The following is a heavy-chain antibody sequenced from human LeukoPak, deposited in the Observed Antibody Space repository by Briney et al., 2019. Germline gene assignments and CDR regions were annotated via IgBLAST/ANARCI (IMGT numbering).Heavy chain of an antibody. J-gene: IGHJ6*02. CDR3: ARGVYGDYGHYYYYGMDV. CDR1: GFTFSSYG. CDR2: IRYDGSNK. D-gene: IGHD4-17*01. Sequence: GGSLRLSCAASGFTFSSYGMHWVRQAPGKGLEWVAFIRYDGSNKYYADSVKGRFTISRDNAKNSLYLQMNSLRAEDTAVYYCARGVYGDYGHYYYYGMDVWGQGTTVTVSS. V-gene: IGHV3-30*02.